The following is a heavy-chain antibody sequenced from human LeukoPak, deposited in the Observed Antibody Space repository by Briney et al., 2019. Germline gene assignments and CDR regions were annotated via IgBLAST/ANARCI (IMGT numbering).Heavy chain of an antibody. CDR3: ARSLAAAGPAHNRFHP. D-gene: IGHD6-13*01. J-gene: IGHJ5*02. CDR1: GGSINSSNNF. V-gene: IGHV4-39*01. CDR2: IYYSGTT. Sequence: SETLSLTCTVSGGSINSSNNFWGWIRQPPGKGLEWIGSIYYSGTTYYNPSLKSRVTISVDTSKNQFSLRLTSVTASDTAVYYWARSLAAAGPAHNRFHPWGQGTLVTGSS.